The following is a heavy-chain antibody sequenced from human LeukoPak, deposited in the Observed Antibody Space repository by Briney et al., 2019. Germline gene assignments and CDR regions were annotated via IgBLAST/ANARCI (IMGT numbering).Heavy chain of an antibody. V-gene: IGHV4-38-2*02. CDR3: ARRVHFYDNSGYSSYFDY. CDR2: IYHSGST. Sequence: SETLSLTCTVSGYSISSGYYWGWIRQPPGKGLEWIGSIYHSGSTYYNPSLKSRVTISVDTAKNHFSLKLRSVTAADTGVYYCARRVHFYDNSGYSSYFDYWGQGPLVTVSS. J-gene: IGHJ4*02. D-gene: IGHD3-22*01. CDR1: GYSISSGYY.